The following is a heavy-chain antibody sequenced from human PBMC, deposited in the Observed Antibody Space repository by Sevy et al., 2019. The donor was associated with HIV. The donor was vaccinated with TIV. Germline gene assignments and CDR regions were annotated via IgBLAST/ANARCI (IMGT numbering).Heavy chain of an antibody. Sequence: GGSLRLSCAASGFTFSGSTIYWVRQASGKGLEWIGRSRMKANDYATSYAASVKGRFTISRDDSKNTAYLQMNSLKIEDTAVYYCSYCDSGPYYFDYWGQGTLVTVSS. V-gene: IGHV3-73*01. J-gene: IGHJ4*02. CDR1: GFTFSGST. CDR2: SRMKANDYAT. CDR3: SYCDSGPYYFDY. D-gene: IGHD4-17*01.